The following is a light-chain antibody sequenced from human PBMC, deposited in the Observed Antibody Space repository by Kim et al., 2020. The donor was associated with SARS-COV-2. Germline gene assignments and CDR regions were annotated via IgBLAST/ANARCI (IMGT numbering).Light chain of an antibody. CDR3: QSRDSGGNVV. CDR2: GRN. V-gene: IGLV3-19*01. CDR1: SLRSYY. Sequence: ALGQTVRMTCKGDSLRSYYATWYQQKTRQAPLLVIFGRNNRPSGIPDRFSGSTSGNTASLTISGAQAEDEADFYCQSRDSGGNVVFGGGTQLTVL. J-gene: IGLJ2*01.